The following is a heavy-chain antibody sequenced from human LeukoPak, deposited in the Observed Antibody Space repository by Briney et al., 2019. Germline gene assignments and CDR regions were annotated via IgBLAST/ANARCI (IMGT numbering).Heavy chain of an antibody. CDR1: GFIFSTYE. V-gene: IGHV3-48*03. CDR3: ARGYYPSYGY. J-gene: IGHJ4*02. CDR2: ISSTGETI. D-gene: IGHD3-10*01. Sequence: PGGSLRLSCAASGFIFSTYEMNWVRQAPGKGLEWVSYISSTGETIYYADSVKGRFTISRDNAKTSLYLQLNSLRVEDTAVYYFARGYYPSYGYWGQGTLVTVSS.